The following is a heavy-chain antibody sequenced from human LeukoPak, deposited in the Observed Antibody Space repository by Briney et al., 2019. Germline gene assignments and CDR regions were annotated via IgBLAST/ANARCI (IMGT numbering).Heavy chain of an antibody. CDR1: GGSISSSSYY. CDR3: ARVPYCSSTSCYAFDI. CDR2: IYYSGST. Sequence: PSETLSLTCTVSGGSISSSSYYWGWIRQPPGKGLEWIGSIYYSGSTYYNPALKRRVTISVDTSKNQFSLKLSSVTAADTAVYYCARVPYCSSTSCYAFDIWGQGTMVTVSS. V-gene: IGHV4-39*07. J-gene: IGHJ3*02. D-gene: IGHD2-2*01.